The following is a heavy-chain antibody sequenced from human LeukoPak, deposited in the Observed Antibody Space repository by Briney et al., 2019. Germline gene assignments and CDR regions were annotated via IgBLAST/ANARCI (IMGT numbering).Heavy chain of an antibody. CDR1: GFTISNAW. CDR2: IKSKTDGGTT. CDR3: TTRLRYFDWTIYDFDY. J-gene: IGHJ4*02. V-gene: IGHV3-15*01. D-gene: IGHD3-9*01. Sequence: GGSLRLSCAASGFTISNAWMSWVRQAPGKGLEWVGRIKSKTDGGTTDYAAPVKGRFTISRDDSKNTLYLQMNSLKTEDTAVYYCTTRLRYFDWTIYDFDYWGQGTLVTVSS.